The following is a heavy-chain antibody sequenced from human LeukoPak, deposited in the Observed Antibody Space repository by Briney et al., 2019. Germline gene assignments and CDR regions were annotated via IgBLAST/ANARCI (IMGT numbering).Heavy chain of an antibody. CDR1: GGSISSYY. CDR3: ARTYYDSSGYLLFGY. CDR2: IYYSGST. Sequence: SETLSLTCTVSGGSISSYYWSWIRQPPGKGLEWKGYIYYSGSTNYNPSLKSRVTISVDTSKNQFSLKLSSVTAADTAVYYCARTYYDSSGYLLFGYWGQGTLVTVSS. D-gene: IGHD3-22*01. J-gene: IGHJ4*02. V-gene: IGHV4-59*01.